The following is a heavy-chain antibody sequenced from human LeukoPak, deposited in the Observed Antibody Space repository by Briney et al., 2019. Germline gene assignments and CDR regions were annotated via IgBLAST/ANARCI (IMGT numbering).Heavy chain of an antibody. V-gene: IGHV1-18*04. J-gene: IGHJ4*02. Sequence: GASVKVSCKASGYTFTGYYMHWVRQAPGQGLEWMGWISAYNGNTHYAQKFRDRLTMTTDTSTRTAYLELRSLKSDDTAVYYCARDRLGGDLTGESLYWGQGTLVTVSS. CDR3: ARDRLGGDLTGESLY. D-gene: IGHD4-17*01. CDR1: GYTFTGYY. CDR2: ISAYNGNT.